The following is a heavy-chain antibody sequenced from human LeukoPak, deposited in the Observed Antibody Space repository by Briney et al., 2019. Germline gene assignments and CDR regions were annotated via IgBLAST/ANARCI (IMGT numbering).Heavy chain of an antibody. J-gene: IGHJ5*02. D-gene: IGHD6-13*01. CDR3: ARAHGSSSSNWFDP. Sequence: SQTLSLTCTVSGGSLSSGGYYWSWIRQHPGKGLEWIGYIYYSGSTYYNPSLKGRVTISVDTSKNQFSLKLSSVTAADTAVYYWARAHGSSSSNWFDPWGQGTLVTVSS. V-gene: IGHV4-31*03. CDR1: GGSLSSGGYY. CDR2: IYYSGST.